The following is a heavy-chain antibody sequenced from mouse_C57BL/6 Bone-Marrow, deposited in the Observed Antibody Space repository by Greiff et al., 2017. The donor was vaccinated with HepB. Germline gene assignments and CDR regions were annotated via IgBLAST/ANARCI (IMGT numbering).Heavy chain of an antibody. Sequence: QVQLQQPGAELVKPGASVKLSCKASGYTFTSYWMQWVNQRPGQGLEWIGEIDPSDSYTNYNQKFKGKATLTVDTSSSTAYMQLSSLTSEDSAVYYCARTRRDYYAMDYWGKGTSVTVSS. CDR2: IDPSDSYT. CDR3: ARTRRDYYAMDY. CDR1: GYTFTSYW. J-gene: IGHJ4*01. V-gene: IGHV1-50*01.